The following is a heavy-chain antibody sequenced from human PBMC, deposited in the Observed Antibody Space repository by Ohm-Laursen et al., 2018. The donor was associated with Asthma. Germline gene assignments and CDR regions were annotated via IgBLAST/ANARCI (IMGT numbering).Heavy chain of an antibody. Sequence: SETLSLTCTVSGGSISSYYWSWIRQPPGKGLEWIGYIYYSGSTNYNPSLKSRVTISVDTSKNQFSLKLSSVTAADTAVYYCARVLDDSSGYGFDFWGQGIMVTVPS. J-gene: IGHJ4*02. CDR2: IYYSGST. D-gene: IGHD3-22*01. CDR3: ARVLDDSSGYGFDF. V-gene: IGHV4-59*08. CDR1: GGSISSYY.